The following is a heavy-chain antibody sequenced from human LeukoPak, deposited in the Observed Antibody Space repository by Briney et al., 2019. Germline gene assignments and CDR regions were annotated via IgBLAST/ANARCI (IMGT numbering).Heavy chain of an antibody. CDR2: IWYDGSNK. D-gene: IGHD2-15*01. J-gene: IGHJ4*02. Sequence: TGGSLRLSCAASGFTFSSYGMHWVRQAPGKGLEGVAVIWYDGSNKYYADSVKGRFTISRDNSKNTLYLQMNSLRAEDTAVYYCAKDYSDAAPYYFDYWGQGTLVTVSS. CDR3: AKDYSDAAPYYFDY. V-gene: IGHV3-33*06. CDR1: GFTFSSYG.